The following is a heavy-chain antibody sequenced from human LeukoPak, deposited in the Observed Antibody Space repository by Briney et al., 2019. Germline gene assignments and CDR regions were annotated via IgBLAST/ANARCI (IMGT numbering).Heavy chain of an antibody. CDR2: LSFYGSDK. CDR1: GFTFSSCG. V-gene: IGHV3-30*18. D-gene: IGHD1-26*01. Sequence: PGASLRLSCAASGFTFSSCGMQWVHQAPAKGQEWVAVLSFYGSDKHHADSVKGRFTISRDNSKNMLHLQMNSLRPEDTAVYYCAKDRVGVSWDDAFDMWGQGAMVTVSS. CDR3: AKDRVGVSWDDAFDM. J-gene: IGHJ3*02.